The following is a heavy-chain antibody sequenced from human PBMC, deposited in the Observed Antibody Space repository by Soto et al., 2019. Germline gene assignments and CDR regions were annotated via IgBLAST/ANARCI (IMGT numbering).Heavy chain of an antibody. V-gene: IGHV1-8*01. D-gene: IGHD3-10*01. Sequence: QVQLVQSGAEVRRPGASVKVSCKASGYSFTSLHFNWVRQATGQGLEWIGWMNPHSGETGYAQRFQCRVTMTRDISLSTAYMELRSLTSHDTAVYFCARGSPGPVDHWGQGTLVTVSS. CDR1: GYSFTSLH. J-gene: IGHJ4*02. CDR2: MNPHSGET. CDR3: ARGSPGPVDH.